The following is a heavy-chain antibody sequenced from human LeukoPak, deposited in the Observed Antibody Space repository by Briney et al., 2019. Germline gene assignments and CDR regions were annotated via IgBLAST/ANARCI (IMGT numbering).Heavy chain of an antibody. CDR1: GGSFSGYY. D-gene: IGHD2-15*01. CDR2: INHSGST. V-gene: IGHV4-34*01. CDR3: ARGYGVVVVVAATSHAEYFQH. Sequence: SETLSLTCAVYGGSFSGYYWSWIRQPPGKGLEWIGEINHSGSTNYNPSLKGRVTISVDTSKNQFSLKLSSVTAADTAVYYCARGYGVVVVVAATSHAEYFQHWGQGTLVTVSS. J-gene: IGHJ1*01.